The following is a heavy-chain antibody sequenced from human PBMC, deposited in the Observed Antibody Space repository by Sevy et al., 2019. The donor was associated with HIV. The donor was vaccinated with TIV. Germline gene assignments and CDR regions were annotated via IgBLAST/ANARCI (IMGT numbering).Heavy chain of an antibody. CDR3: ARDHVKDGDLGDYYYFAMDV. J-gene: IGHJ6*02. V-gene: IGHV3-11*01. Sequence: GGSLRLSCAGSGFALSDYYMSWIRQAPGKGLEWLSYISDGDHAIYYADSVKGRFTISRDNAKNSLFLQMNSLRVEDTAVYYCARDHVKDGDLGDYYYFAMDVWGQGTTVTVSS. CDR1: GFALSDYY. CDR2: ISDGDHAI. D-gene: IGHD4-17*01.